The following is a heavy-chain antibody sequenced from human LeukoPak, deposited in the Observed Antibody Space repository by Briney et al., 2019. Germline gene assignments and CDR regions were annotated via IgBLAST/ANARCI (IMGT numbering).Heavy chain of an antibody. CDR3: VRVKGGIAAAGSYFDY. J-gene: IGHJ4*02. D-gene: IGHD6-13*01. Sequence: GGSLRLSCAASGFTFSAYAMAWVRQAPGKGLECVSHITTGGSSTFHADSVKGRITISRDNPKNTLHLQMNSLRAEDTAVYYCVRVKGGIAAAGSYFDYWGQGTLVTVSS. CDR2: ITTGGSST. CDR1: GFTFSAYA. V-gene: IGHV3-48*01.